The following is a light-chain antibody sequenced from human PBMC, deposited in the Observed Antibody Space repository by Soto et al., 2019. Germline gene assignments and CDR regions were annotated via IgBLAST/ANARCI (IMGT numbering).Light chain of an antibody. J-gene: IGLJ1*01. CDR3: SSYAGNNNFV. CDR2: EVH. Sequence: QSVLTQPPSASGSLGQSVTIPCTGTSSDVGGHDYVSWFQQHPGQAPKLIIFEVHKRPSGVPDRFSGSKSGNTASLTVSGLQTVDEADYYCSSYAGNNNFVFGSGTKVTVL. CDR1: SSDVGGHDY. V-gene: IGLV2-8*01.